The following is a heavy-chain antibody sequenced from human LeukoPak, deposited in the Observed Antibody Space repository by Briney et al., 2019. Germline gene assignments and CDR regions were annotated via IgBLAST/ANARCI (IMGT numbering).Heavy chain of an antibody. CDR2: IYHSGST. J-gene: IGHJ3*02. V-gene: IGHV4-38-2*02. CDR3: ARAVGWFGAFDI. Sequence: SETLSLTCTVSGYSISSGYYWGWIRQPPGKGLEWIGSIYHSGSTYYNPSLKSRVTISVDTSKNQFSLKLSSVTAADTAVYYCARAVGWFGAFDIWGQGTMITVSS. D-gene: IGHD6-19*01. CDR1: GYSISSGYY.